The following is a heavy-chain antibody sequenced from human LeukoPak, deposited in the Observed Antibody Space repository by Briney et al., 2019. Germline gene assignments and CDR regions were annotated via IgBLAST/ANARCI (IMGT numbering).Heavy chain of an antibody. D-gene: IGHD3-3*01. V-gene: IGHV1-2*02. CDR3: ARGYDFWGSPHFDY. Sequence: ASVKVSCKASGYTFTGYYMHWVRQAPGQGLEWMGWINPNSGGTNYAQKFQGRVTMTRDTSISTAYMELSRLRSDDTAVYFCARGYDFWGSPHFDYWGQGTLGTVSS. J-gene: IGHJ4*02. CDR2: INPNSGGT. CDR1: GYTFTGYY.